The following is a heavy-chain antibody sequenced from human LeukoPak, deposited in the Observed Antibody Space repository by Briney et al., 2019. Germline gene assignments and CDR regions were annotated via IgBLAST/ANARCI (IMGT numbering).Heavy chain of an antibody. CDR2: ISGSGIST. V-gene: IGHV3-23*01. Sequence: GGSLRLSCAASGFTFRSYAMSWVRQAPGKGLEWVSTISGSGISTYYSDSVKGRFTISRDNSKNTLYLQVNSLRAEDTAIYYCAKGDNDILTDYYNPLDYWGQGTLVTVSS. CDR1: GFTFRSYA. J-gene: IGHJ4*02. CDR3: AKGDNDILTDYYNPLDY. D-gene: IGHD3-9*01.